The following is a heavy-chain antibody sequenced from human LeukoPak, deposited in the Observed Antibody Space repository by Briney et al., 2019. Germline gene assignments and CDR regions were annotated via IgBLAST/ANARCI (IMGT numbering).Heavy chain of an antibody. D-gene: IGHD3-9*01. V-gene: IGHV3-64*01. Sequence: GGSLRLSCAASGFTFSSYAMHWVRQAPGNGLEYVSAIRSTGGSTYYANSGKGRFTISRYNSKKSLYLQMGSLRAEDIAVFFCTQKGAYEILTGYYTRFDYWGQGTLVTVSS. J-gene: IGHJ4*02. CDR1: GFTFSSYA. CDR2: IRSTGGST. CDR3: TQKGAYEILTGYYTRFDY.